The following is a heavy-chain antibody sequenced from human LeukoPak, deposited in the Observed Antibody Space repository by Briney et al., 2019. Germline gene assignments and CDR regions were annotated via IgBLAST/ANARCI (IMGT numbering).Heavy chain of an antibody. J-gene: IGHJ3*02. V-gene: IGHV1-69*04. CDR3: ARDGYCSGGSCYFDAFDI. CDR2: IIPILGIA. Sequence: GASVKVSCKASGGTFSSYAISWVRQAPGQGLEWMGRIIPILGIANYAQKFQGRVTITADKSTSTAYMELSSLRSEDTAVYYCARDGYCSGGSCYFDAFDIWGQGTMVTVSS. D-gene: IGHD2-15*01. CDR1: GGTFSSYA.